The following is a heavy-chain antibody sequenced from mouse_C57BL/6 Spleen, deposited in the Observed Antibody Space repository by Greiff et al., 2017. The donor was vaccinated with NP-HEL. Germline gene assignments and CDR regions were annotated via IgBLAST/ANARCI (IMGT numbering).Heavy chain of an antibody. V-gene: IGHV1-64*01. D-gene: IGHD2-5*01. CDR2: IHPNSGST. Sequence: QVQLQQPGAELVKPGASVKLSCKASGYTFTSYWMHWVKQRPGQGLEWIGMIHPNSGSTNYNEKFKSKATLTVDKSSSTAYMQLSSLTSEDSAVYYGARAYYSNYEEAMDYWGQGTSVTVSS. CDR1: GYTFTSYW. CDR3: ARAYYSNYEEAMDY. J-gene: IGHJ4*01.